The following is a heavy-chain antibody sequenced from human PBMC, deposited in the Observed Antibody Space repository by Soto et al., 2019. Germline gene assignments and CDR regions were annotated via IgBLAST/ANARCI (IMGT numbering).Heavy chain of an antibody. J-gene: IGHJ2*01. D-gene: IGHD2-21*01. CDR2: INPSGGST. V-gene: IGHV1-46*01. Sequence: ASVKVSCKASVYTFASSYMHSVRPSPAQGLEWMGIINPSGGSTSYAQKFQGRVTMIRDTSTSTVYMELSSLRSEDTATYYCAIPQGGALDLW. CDR1: VYTFASSY. CDR3: AIPQGGALDL.